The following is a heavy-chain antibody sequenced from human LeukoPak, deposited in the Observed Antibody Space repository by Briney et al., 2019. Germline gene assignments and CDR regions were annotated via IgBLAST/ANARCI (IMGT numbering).Heavy chain of an antibody. Sequence: SVKVSCKASGGTFSSYAISWVRQAPGQGLEWMGGIIPIFGTANYAQKFQGRVTITADESTSTAYVELSSLRSEDTAVYYCARQGSSVGPKYNWFDSWGQGTLVTVS. CDR2: IIPIFGTA. J-gene: IGHJ5*01. D-gene: IGHD1-26*01. CDR1: GGTFSSYA. V-gene: IGHV1-69*01. CDR3: ARQGSSVGPKYNWFDS.